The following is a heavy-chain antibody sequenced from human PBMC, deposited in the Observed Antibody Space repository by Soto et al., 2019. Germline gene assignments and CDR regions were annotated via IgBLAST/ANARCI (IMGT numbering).Heavy chain of an antibody. CDR2: TYYRSKWYN. J-gene: IGHJ6*03. Sequence: KQSQTLSLTCAISGDSVSSNSAAWNWIRQSPSRGLEWLGRTYYRSKWYNDYAVSVKSRITINPDTSKNQFSLQLNSVTPEDTAVYYCARVLRLRSPLSDYYYYYMDVWGKGTTVTVSS. D-gene: IGHD4-17*01. V-gene: IGHV6-1*01. CDR1: GDSVSSNSAA. CDR3: ARVLRLRSPLSDYYYYYMDV.